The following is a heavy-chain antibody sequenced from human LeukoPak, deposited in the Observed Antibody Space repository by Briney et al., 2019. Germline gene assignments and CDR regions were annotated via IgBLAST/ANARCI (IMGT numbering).Heavy chain of an antibody. V-gene: IGHV1-2*02. CDR1: GYTFSDYF. J-gene: IGHJ4*02. D-gene: IGHD1/OR15-1a*01. CDR2: INANSGGT. CDR3: ARDGTGVDS. Sequence: GASVKVSCKASGYTFSDYFMHCVRQAPGQGLEWMGWINANSGGTIYAQKFQGRVTMTRDTSISTAYMELSRLRSDDTAVYYCARDGTGVDSWGQGTLVIVSS.